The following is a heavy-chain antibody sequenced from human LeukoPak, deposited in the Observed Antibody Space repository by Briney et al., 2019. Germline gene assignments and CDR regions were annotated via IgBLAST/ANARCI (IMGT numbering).Heavy chain of an antibody. J-gene: IGHJ4*02. CDR2: IYSGGST. D-gene: IGHD3-3*01. CDR1: GFTVSSNY. V-gene: IGHV3-53*01. Sequence: GGSLRLSCAASGFTVSSNYMSWVRQAPGKGLEWVSVIYSGGSTYYADSVKGRFTISRDNSKNTLYLQMNSLRAEDTAVYYCARSRVWSGYWGNFDYWGQGTLVTVSS. CDR3: ARSRVWSGYWGNFDY.